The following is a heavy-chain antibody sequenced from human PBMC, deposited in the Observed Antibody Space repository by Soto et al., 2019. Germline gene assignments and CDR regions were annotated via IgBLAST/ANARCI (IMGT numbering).Heavy chain of an antibody. Sequence: EVQLAESGGGMVQPGGSLRLSCVASGFTFSSYDMHWVRQSPGMGLEYVSSISSTGGTTYYGNSVKGRFTISRDNSKNTLYLQMGSLRAEDMAVYYCVRRVSGNYDYWGQGTLVTVSS. CDR1: GFTFSSYD. D-gene: IGHD1-7*01. V-gene: IGHV3-64*01. J-gene: IGHJ4*02. CDR3: VRRVSGNYDY. CDR2: ISSTGGTT.